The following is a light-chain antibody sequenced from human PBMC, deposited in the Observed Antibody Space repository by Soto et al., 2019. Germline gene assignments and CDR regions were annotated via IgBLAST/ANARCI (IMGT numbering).Light chain of an antibody. CDR3: QTWGTGINVV. CDR2: LDSDGSH. J-gene: IGLJ2*01. V-gene: IGLV4-69*01. Sequence: QLVLTQSPSASASLGASVKLTCTLSSGHSSYAIAWHQQQPEKGPRYLMKLDSDGSHTKVDAIPDRFSGSSSGAERYLTISSLQSEDEADYYCQTWGTGINVVFGGGTKLTVL. CDR1: SGHSSYA.